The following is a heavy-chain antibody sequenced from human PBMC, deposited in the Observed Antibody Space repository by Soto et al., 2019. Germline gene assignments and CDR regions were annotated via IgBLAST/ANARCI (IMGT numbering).Heavy chain of an antibody. Sequence: QVQLQESGPGLVKPSGTLSLTCSVSSGSISSGIWWNWVRQPPGNGLEWIGEIYHSGNTKYNPSLKSRVTISVDESKNQFSLKMTSVTAADTALEFCARAARISPFDRWGQGSLVTVSS. D-gene: IGHD6-6*01. CDR1: SGSISSGIW. CDR2: IYHSGNT. J-gene: IGHJ4*02. V-gene: IGHV4-4*02. CDR3: ARAARISPFDR.